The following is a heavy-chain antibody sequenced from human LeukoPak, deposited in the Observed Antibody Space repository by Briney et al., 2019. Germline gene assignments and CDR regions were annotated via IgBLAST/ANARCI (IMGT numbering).Heavy chain of an antibody. J-gene: IGHJ5*02. Sequence: SEALSLTCAVYGGSFSGYYWSWIRQPPGKGLGWIGEINHSGSTNYNPSLKSRVTISVDTSKNQFSLKLSSVTAADTAVYYCARLPGTTIRGIWFDPWGQGTLVTVSS. CDR3: ARLPGTTIRGIWFDP. V-gene: IGHV4-34*01. D-gene: IGHD1-7*01. CDR2: INHSGST. CDR1: GGSFSGYY.